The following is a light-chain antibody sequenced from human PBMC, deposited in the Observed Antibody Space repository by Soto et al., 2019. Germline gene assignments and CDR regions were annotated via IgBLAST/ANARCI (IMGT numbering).Light chain of an antibody. V-gene: IGKV3-11*01. CDR2: DSS. Sequence: EIVLTQSPATLSLSPVVRATLSCRASQSVSSYLAWYQQKPGQAPRLLIYDSSNRATGSPARFSGSVSGTDFTLTISRIEPDDFAVYYCKQRSYRITFRQATRLEIK. CDR3: KQRSYRIT. J-gene: IGKJ5*01. CDR1: QSVSSY.